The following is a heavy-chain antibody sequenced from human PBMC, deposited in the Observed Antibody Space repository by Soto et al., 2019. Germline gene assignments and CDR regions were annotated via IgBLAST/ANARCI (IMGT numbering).Heavy chain of an antibody. Sequence: ASVKVSCKASGGTFSSYTISWVRQAPGQGLEWMGRIIPILGIANYAQKFQGRVTITADKSTSTAYMELSSLRSEDTAVYYCATVSYFLITRRATPWSDSRGQGTLVTVS. J-gene: IGHJ5*01. CDR1: GGTFSSYT. CDR2: IIPILGIA. V-gene: IGHV1-69*02. CDR3: ATVSYFLITRRATPWSDS. D-gene: IGHD2-15*01.